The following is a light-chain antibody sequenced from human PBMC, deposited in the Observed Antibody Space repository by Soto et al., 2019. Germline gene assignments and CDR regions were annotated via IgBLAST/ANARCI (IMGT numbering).Light chain of an antibody. V-gene: IGLV2-18*02. CDR2: EVS. J-gene: IGLJ1*01. Sequence: QPVLTQPPSVSGSPGQSVAISCTGTSSDVGSYNRVSWYQQPPGAAPKLMIYEVSNRPSGVPDRFSGSKSGNTASLTISGIQAEDEADYYCNSYTGSSTYVFGTGTKLTVL. CDR3: NSYTGSSTYV. CDR1: SSDVGSYNR.